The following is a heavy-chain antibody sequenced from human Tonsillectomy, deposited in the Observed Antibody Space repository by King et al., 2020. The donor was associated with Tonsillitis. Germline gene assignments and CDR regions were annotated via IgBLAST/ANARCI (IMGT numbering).Heavy chain of an antibody. CDR2: ISNDGSKK. D-gene: IGHD2-15*01. V-gene: IGHV3-30*18. Sequence: VQLVESGGGVVQPGRSLRLSCAASGFTFSSYGMHWVRQAPGKGLEWVAVISNDGSKKYYADSVKGRFTISRDNSKNTLYLQMNSLRAEDTAVYYCAKANLGCCSGGSCYILGSWGQGTLVTVSS. CDR3: AKANLGCCSGGSCYILGS. CDR1: GFTFSSYG. J-gene: IGHJ4*02.